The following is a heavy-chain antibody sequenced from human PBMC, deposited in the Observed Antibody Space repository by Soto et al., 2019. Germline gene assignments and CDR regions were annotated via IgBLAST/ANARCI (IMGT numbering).Heavy chain of an antibody. CDR1: GGSISSSSYY. D-gene: IGHD6-13*01. CDR3: ARRAYSSSWYPLDY. J-gene: IGHJ4*02. CDR2: IYYSGST. V-gene: IGHV4-39*01. Sequence: SETLSLTCTVSGGSISSSSYYWGWIRQPPGKGLEWIGSIYYSGSTYYNPSLKSRVTISVDTSKNQFSLKLSSVTAADTAVYYCARRAYSSSWYPLDYWGQGTLVTASS.